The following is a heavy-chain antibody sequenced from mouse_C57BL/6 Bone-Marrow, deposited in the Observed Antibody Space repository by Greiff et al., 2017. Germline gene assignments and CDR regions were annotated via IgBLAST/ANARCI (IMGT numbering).Heavy chain of an antibody. D-gene: IGHD1-3*01. CDR2: ISSGGSYT. CDR3: ARQPLKDAMDY. CDR1: GFTFSSDG. V-gene: IGHV5-6*01. Sequence: VQLVESGGDLVKPGGSLKLSCAASGFTFSSDGMSWVRQTPDKRLEWVGTISSGGSYTYYPDSVKGRFTISRDNAKNTLYLQMSSLKSEDTAMYYCARQPLKDAMDYWGQGTSVTVSS. J-gene: IGHJ4*01.